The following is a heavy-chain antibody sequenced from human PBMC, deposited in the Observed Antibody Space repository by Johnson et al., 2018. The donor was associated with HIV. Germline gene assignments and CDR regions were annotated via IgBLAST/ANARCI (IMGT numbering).Heavy chain of an antibody. J-gene: IGHJ3*02. Sequence: VQLVESGGGLVQPGGSLRLSCAASGFTVSSNYMNWIRQAPGKGLEWVSYISSSGSAIYYAGSVKGRFTISRDNAKNSLFLQMNSLRAEDTAVYYCAREMAWEDAFDIWGQGTMVTVSS. D-gene: IGHD5-24*01. CDR3: AREMAWEDAFDI. CDR2: ISSSGSAI. CDR1: GFTVSSNY. V-gene: IGHV3-11*04.